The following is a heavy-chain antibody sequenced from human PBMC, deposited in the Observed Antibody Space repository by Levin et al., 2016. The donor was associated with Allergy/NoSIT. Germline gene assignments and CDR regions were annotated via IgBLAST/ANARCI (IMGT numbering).Heavy chain of an antibody. V-gene: IGHV3-23*01. CDR2: ITGSGGST. CDR1: EFTFSTYA. D-gene: IGHD2-21*01. CDR3: AKCSVGARGWCNWFDP. J-gene: IGHJ5*02. Sequence: GESLKISCAASEFTFSTYAMNWVRQAPGKGLEWVSVITGSGGSTYADSVKGRFTISRDNSKNTLYLQMNSLRAEDTAIYYCAKCSVGARGWCNWFDPWGQGTLVTVSS.